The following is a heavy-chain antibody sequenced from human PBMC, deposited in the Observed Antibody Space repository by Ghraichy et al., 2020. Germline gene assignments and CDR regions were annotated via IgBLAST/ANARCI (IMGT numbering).Heavy chain of an antibody. CDR3: ARASGRVYDFWSGYYYFDY. J-gene: IGHJ4*02. CDR1: GGSISSYY. D-gene: IGHD3-3*01. V-gene: IGHV4-59*01. CDR2: IYYSGST. Sequence: SETLSLTCTVSGGSISSYYWSWIRQPPGKGLEWIGYIYYSGSTNYNPSLKSRVTISVDTSKNQFSLKLSSVTTADTAVYYCARASGRVYDFWSGYYYFDYWGQGTLVTVSS.